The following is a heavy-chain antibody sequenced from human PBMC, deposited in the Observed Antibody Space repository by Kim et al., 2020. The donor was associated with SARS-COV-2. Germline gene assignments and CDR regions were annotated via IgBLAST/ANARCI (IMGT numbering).Heavy chain of an antibody. CDR3: ARVGAASTRGGMDV. J-gene: IGHJ6*01. D-gene: IGHD2-2*01. CDR2: VYYSGST. V-gene: IGHV4-39*01. CDR1: GGSITGSSYY. Sequence: SETLSLTCTVYGGSITGSSYYWGWIRQAPGKGLEWIGSVYYSGSTYYNPSLKSRVTISVDTSKNQFSLKLSSVTASATAVYYSARVGAASTRGGMDVRG.